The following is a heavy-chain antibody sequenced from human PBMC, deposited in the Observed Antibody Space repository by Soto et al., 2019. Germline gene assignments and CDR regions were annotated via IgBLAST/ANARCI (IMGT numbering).Heavy chain of an antibody. Sequence: PSETLSLTCSDSGGSISGSYWSWIRQSPGKGLEWLGYVYYTGSTNYSPSLGSRVSISVDTSKNEFSLRLSSVTAADTAVYFCARSVAVPGAHIDYWGQGTQVPVSS. D-gene: IGHD6-19*01. CDR2: VYYTGST. J-gene: IGHJ4*02. V-gene: IGHV4-59*01. CDR1: GGSISGSY. CDR3: ARSVAVPGAHIDY.